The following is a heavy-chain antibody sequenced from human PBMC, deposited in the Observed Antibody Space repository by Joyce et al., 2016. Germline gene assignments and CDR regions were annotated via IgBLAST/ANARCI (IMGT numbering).Heavy chain of an antibody. J-gene: IGHJ4*02. CDR1: GTSISSVVYY. CDR2: MYYSGHT. V-gene: IGHV4-31*03. CDR3: ATNTKGNSRFDY. D-gene: IGHD2-21*01. Sequence: QVQLQESGPGLVKPSQTLSLTCSVSGTSISSVVYYWSWVRQPPGKGLEWIGFMYYSGHTFYSPSLKSRVTISMDKSKNQFSLDLTSVTAADTAVYYCATNTKGNSRFDYWGQGTLVTVSS.